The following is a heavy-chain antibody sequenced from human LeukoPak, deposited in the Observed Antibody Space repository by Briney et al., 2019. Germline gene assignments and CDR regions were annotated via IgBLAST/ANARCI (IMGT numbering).Heavy chain of an antibody. CDR2: IKQDGSEK. CDR3: ARDQSNDY. Sequence: GGSLRLPCAASGFTFSRYWLSWVRQPPGKGLEWVANIKQDGSEKYYVDSVKGRFTISRDNAKNSLYLQMNSLRAEDTAVYYCARDQSNDYWGQGTLVTVSS. CDR1: GFTFSRYW. V-gene: IGHV3-7*05. J-gene: IGHJ4*02.